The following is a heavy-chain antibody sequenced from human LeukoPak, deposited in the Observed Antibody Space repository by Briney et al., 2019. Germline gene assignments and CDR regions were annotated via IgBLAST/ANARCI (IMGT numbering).Heavy chain of an antibody. CDR1: GYSFTSYW. J-gene: IGHJ6*03. D-gene: IGHD3-22*01. Sequence: GESLKISCKDSGYSFTSYWIGWVRQMPGKGLEWMGIIYPGDSDTRYSPSFQGQVTISADKSISTAYLQWSSLKASDTAMYYCARTYYYDSSGYLGRDYYYYMDVWGKGTTVTVSS. CDR2: IYPGDSDT. CDR3: ARTYYYDSSGYLGRDYYYYMDV. V-gene: IGHV5-51*01.